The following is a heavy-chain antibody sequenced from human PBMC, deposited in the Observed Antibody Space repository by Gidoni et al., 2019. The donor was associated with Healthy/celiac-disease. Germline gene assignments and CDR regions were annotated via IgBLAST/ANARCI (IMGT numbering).Heavy chain of an antibody. CDR2: IGGSGGST. CDR3: AKDYMASIAAEGWDY. CDR1: GFTFSSYA. Sequence: EVQLVESGGGLVQPGGSLRLSCAASGFTFSSYAMSWVRQAPGKGLEWVSAIGGSGGSTYYADSVKGRLTISRDNSKNTLYLQMNSLRAEDTAVYYCAKDYMASIAAEGWDYWGQGTLVTVSS. J-gene: IGHJ4*02. D-gene: IGHD6-6*01. V-gene: IGHV3-23*04.